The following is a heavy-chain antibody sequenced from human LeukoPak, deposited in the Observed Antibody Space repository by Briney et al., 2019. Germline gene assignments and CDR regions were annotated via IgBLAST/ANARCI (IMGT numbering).Heavy chain of an antibody. J-gene: IGHJ4*02. CDR2: IYYSGST. CDR1: GGSISSGGYY. Sequence: PSQTLSLTCTVSGGSISSGGYYWSWIRQHPGKGLEWIGYIYYSGSTYYNLSLKSRVTISVETSKNQFSLKLSSVTAADTAVYYCARVAAAGHLPFDYWGQGTLVTVSS. V-gene: IGHV4-31*03. D-gene: IGHD6-13*01. CDR3: ARVAAAGHLPFDY.